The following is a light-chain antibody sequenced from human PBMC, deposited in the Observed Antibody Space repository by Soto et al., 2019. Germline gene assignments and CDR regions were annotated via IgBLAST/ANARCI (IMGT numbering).Light chain of an antibody. Sequence: DIQMTQSPSSVSVSVGDRVTITCRARLDINRWLAWYQVRPGKPPKLLIAGAFVLQSGVPSRFSGSGYGTDFALTIDNLQPEDFATYYCQQADSYPITFGQGTRLEI. CDR1: LDINRW. CDR2: GAF. CDR3: QQADSYPIT. J-gene: IGKJ5*01. V-gene: IGKV1-12*01.